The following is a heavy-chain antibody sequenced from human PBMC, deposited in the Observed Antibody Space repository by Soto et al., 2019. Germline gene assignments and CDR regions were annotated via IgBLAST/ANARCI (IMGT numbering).Heavy chain of an antibody. CDR3: ARHLGYCSSTSCRHYHYYYMDV. Sequence: SETLSLTCTVSGGSISSYYWSWIRQPPGKGLEWIGYIYYSGSTNYNPSLKSRVTISVDTSKNQFSLKLSSVTAADTAVDYCARHLGYCSSTSCRHYHYYYMDVWGKGTTVTVSS. V-gene: IGHV4-59*08. CDR1: GGSISSYY. CDR2: IYYSGST. D-gene: IGHD2-2*01. J-gene: IGHJ6*03.